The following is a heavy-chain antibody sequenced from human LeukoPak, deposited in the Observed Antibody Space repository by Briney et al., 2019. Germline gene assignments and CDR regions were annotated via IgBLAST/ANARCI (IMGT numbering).Heavy chain of an antibody. V-gene: IGHV1-46*01. CDR2: INPSGGST. CDR1: GYTFTSYY. D-gene: IGHD2-2*01. Sequence: ATVKASCKASGYTFTSYYMHWVRQAPGQGLEWMGIINPSGGSTSYAQKFQGRVTMTRDTSTSTVYMELSSLRSEDTAVYYCARGDFVVVPAAMPTFDYWGQGTLVTVSS. J-gene: IGHJ4*02. CDR3: ARGDFVVVPAAMPTFDY.